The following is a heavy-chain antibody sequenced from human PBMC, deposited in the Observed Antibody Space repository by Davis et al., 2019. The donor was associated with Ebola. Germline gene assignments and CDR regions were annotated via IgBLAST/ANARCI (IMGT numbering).Heavy chain of an antibody. J-gene: IGHJ5*02. CDR1: GFTFSDYY. CDR2: ISSSSSYI. V-gene: IGHV3-11*06. Sequence: GGSLRLSCAASGFTFSDYYMSWVRQAPGKGLEWVSSISSSSSYIYYADSVKGRFTISRDNSKNTLYLQMNSLRAEDTAVYYCAKGSNYDFWSGSNWFDPWGQGTLVTVSS. CDR3: AKGSNYDFWSGSNWFDP. D-gene: IGHD3-3*01.